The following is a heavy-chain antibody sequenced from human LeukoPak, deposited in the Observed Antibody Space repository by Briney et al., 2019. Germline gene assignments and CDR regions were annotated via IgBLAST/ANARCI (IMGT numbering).Heavy chain of an antibody. Sequence: PGGPLRLSCAAAGVTFSSYETNWVRQAPGKGLEWVSYISSIGSTIYYADSLKGRFTISRDKAKTSVYLKRNGLGAEHRAVYYCAGYDYDILSGEPDGMDVWGQGTTVTVSS. CDR1: GVTFSSYE. CDR2: ISSIGSTI. V-gene: IGHV3-48*03. D-gene: IGHD3-9*01. J-gene: IGHJ6*02. CDR3: AGYDYDILSGEPDGMDV.